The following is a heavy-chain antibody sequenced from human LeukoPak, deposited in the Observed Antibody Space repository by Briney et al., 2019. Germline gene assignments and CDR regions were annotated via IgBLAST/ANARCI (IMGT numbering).Heavy chain of an antibody. CDR2: VSHSGNT. Sequence: SETLSLTCTVSGGSVSTYYWSWIRQPPGKELEWIGYVSHSGNTNCSPSLKSRVTMSLDTPKNHFSLRLSSVNAADTAVYYCARAGSGWSFDYWGQGSLVTVSS. V-gene: IGHV4-59*02. CDR1: GGSVSTYY. D-gene: IGHD6-19*01. J-gene: IGHJ4*02. CDR3: ARAGSGWSFDY.